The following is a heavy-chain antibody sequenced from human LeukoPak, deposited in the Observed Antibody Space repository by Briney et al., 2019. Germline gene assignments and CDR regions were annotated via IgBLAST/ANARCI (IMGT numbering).Heavy chain of an antibody. Sequence: KPGGSLRLSCAASGFTLSTYSMNWVRQAPGKGLEWVSSISSSSSYIYYADAVKGRFTISRDNAKNSLYLQMNSLRAEDTAVYYCARDLGTRPYDRSGFPPDYWGQGTLVTVSS. CDR3: ARDLGTRPYDRSGFPPDY. V-gene: IGHV3-21*01. J-gene: IGHJ4*02. CDR1: GFTLSTYS. D-gene: IGHD3-22*01. CDR2: ISSSSSYI.